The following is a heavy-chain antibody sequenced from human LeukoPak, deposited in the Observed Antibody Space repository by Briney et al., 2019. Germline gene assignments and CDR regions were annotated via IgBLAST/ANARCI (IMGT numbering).Heavy chain of an antibody. J-gene: IGHJ3*02. D-gene: IGHD3-3*01. Sequence: GSVKVTCKASGYTFTSYYMHWVRQAPGQGLEWMGIINPSGGSTSYAQKFQGRVTMTRYTSTSTVYMELSSLRSEDTAVYYCARTITIFGVVLDAFDIWGQGTMVTVSS. V-gene: IGHV1-46*01. CDR1: GYTFTSYY. CDR2: INPSGGST. CDR3: ARTITIFGVVLDAFDI.